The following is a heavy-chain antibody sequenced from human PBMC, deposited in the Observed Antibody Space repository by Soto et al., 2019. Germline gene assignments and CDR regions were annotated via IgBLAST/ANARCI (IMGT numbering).Heavy chain of an antibody. D-gene: IGHD2-2*01. CDR1: GYSFTSYW. J-gene: IGHJ3*02. CDR2: IYPGDSDT. CDR3: ASAIVVVPAAINHDAFDI. V-gene: IGHV5-51*01. Sequence: PGESLKISCNGSGYSFTSYWIGWVRQMPGKGLEWMGIIYPGDSDTRYSPSFQGQVTISADKSISTAYLQWSSLKASDTAMYYCASAIVVVPAAINHDAFDIWGQGTMVTVSS.